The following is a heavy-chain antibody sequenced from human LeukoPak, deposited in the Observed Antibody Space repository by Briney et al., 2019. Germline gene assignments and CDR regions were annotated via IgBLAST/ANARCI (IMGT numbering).Heavy chain of an antibody. CDR3: AKDPSRGWAYYWYFDL. Sequence: GGSLRLSCAASGFTFSSHSMNWVRQAPGKGLEWVSSIGHSSSYIYYADSVKGRFTISRDNSKNTLYLQMNSLRAEDTAVYYCAKDPSRGWAYYWYFDLWGRGTLVTVSS. J-gene: IGHJ2*01. D-gene: IGHD3-10*01. V-gene: IGHV3-21*01. CDR2: IGHSSSYI. CDR1: GFTFSSHS.